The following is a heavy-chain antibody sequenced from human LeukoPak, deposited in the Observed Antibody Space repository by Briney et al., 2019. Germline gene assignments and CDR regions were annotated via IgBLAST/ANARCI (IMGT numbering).Heavy chain of an antibody. V-gene: IGHV1-46*02. CDR2: INPSSGST. Sequence: ASVKVSCKASGYTFNSYYMHWVRQAPGQGLEWMGIINPSSGSTTYEQKFQARVTMTRDMSTSTVYMELSSLRSEDTALYYCARGYGWIGYLDLWGRGTLVTVSS. CDR1: GYTFNSYY. CDR3: ARGYGWIGYLDL. J-gene: IGHJ2*01. D-gene: IGHD5-12*01.